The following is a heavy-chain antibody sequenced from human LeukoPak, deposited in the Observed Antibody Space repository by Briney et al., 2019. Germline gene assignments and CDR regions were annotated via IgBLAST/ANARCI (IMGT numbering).Heavy chain of an antibody. V-gene: IGHV1-2*02. D-gene: IGHD6-13*01. CDR1: GYTFTGYY. J-gene: IGHJ4*02. CDR2: INPNSGGT. CDR3: ARDKQGYRSSSWYSYPF. Sequence: ASVKVSCKASGYTFTGYYMHWVRQAPGQGLEWMGWINPNSGGTNYAQKFQGRVTMTRDTSISTAYMELSRLRSDDTAVYYCARDKQGYRSSSWYSYPFWGQGTLVTVSS.